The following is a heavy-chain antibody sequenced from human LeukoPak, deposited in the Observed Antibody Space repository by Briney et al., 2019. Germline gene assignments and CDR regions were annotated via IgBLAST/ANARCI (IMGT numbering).Heavy chain of an antibody. J-gene: IGHJ3*02. D-gene: IGHD7-27*01. V-gene: IGHV2-5*02. Sequence: ASGPTLVKPTQTLTLTCTFSGFSLSTSGVGVGWIRQPPGKALEWLAFIYWDDDKRYSPSLKSRLTITKDTSKNQVVLTMTNMDPVDTATYYCAHRPRSTWGFGIWGQGTMVTVSS. CDR1: GFSLSTSGVG. CDR3: AHRPRSTWGFGI. CDR2: IYWDDDK.